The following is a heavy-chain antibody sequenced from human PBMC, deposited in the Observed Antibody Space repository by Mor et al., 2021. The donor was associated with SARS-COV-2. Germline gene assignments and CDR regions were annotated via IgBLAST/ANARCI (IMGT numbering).Heavy chain of an antibody. D-gene: IGHD3-22*01. V-gene: IGHV3-48*03. J-gene: IGHJ4*02. CDR3: ARVSYYYDSSGYNFDY. Sequence: VKGRFTISRDKAKNSLYLQMNSLRAEDTAVYYCARVSYYYDSSGYNFDYWGQGTLVTVSS.